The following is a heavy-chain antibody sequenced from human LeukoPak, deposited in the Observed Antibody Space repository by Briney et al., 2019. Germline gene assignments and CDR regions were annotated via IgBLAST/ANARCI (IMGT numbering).Heavy chain of an antibody. CDR1: GFTFSTYA. Sequence: GGSLRLSRAASGFTFSTYAMSWVRQAPGKGLEWVSAISGSRGSTYYTDSVKGRFTISRDNSKNTLYLQMNSLRAEDTAVYYCAKRRGDCSNGQGCGDSWGQGTLVTVSS. CDR3: AKRRGDCSNGQGCGDS. CDR2: ISGSRGST. J-gene: IGHJ4*02. D-gene: IGHD2-8*01. V-gene: IGHV3-23*01.